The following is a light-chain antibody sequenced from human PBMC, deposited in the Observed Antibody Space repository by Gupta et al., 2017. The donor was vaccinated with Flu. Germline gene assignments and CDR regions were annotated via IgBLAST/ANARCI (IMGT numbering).Light chain of an antibody. CDR3: QQDSTLIT. Sequence: PGTLSLSPGERVTLSCRASQSVRDIYLAWYQQKPGQAPRLLIYNTSRRATGIPDRFSGSGSGTDFTLTISRLEPEDFAVYYWQQDSTLITFGGGTKVEIK. CDR1: QSVRDIY. CDR2: NTS. V-gene: IGKV3-20*01. J-gene: IGKJ4*01.